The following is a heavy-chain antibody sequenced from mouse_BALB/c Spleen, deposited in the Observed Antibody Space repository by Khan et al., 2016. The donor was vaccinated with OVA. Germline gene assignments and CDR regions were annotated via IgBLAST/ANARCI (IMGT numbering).Heavy chain of an antibody. CDR2: ISSGDST. V-gene: IGHV5-6-5*01. CDR1: GFTFSNYA. Sequence: EVKLVESGGGLVKPGGSLKVSCAASGFTFSNYAMSWVRQTPEKRLEWVASISSGDSTYYPDSVKGRFTISRDNARNILHLQMSSLRSDDMDMYYCESNYWFVYWGQGTLVTVSA. D-gene: IGHD1-3*01. CDR3: ESNYWFVY. J-gene: IGHJ3*01.